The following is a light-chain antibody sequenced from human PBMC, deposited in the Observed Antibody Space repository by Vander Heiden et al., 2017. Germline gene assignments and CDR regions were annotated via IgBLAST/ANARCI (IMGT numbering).Light chain of an antibody. J-gene: IGKJ1*01. CDR3: QQYNNWPWT. V-gene: IGKV3-15*01. CDR1: QSVSSN. CDR2: GAS. Sequence: EIVMTQSPATLSVSPGERATLSCRASQSVSSNLAWYQQKPGQAPRLLIYGASTRATGFPARFSGSGFGTEFTLTISSLQSGDFAIYYCQQYNNWPWTFGQGTKVEIK.